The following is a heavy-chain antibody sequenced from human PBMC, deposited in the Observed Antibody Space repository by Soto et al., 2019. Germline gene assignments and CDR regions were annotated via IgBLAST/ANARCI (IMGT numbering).Heavy chain of an antibody. CDR2: ISPMFGAA. V-gene: IGHV1-69*19. D-gene: IGHD3-10*01. CDR1: GGTFNTYA. CDR3: AREVQVHTPAFVY. Sequence: QVQLVQYGAEMKKPGSSVKVSCQSSGGTFNTYAMNWVRQAPGQGPEWMGDISPMFGAANYAPKFQGRGTITADESTGTSYMQLSSLTSEDTALYFCAREVQVHTPAFVYWGQGTLVTVSS. J-gene: IGHJ4*02.